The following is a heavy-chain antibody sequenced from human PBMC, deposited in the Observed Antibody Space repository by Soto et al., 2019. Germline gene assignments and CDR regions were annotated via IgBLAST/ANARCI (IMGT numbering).Heavy chain of an antibody. CDR2: MNPQTGNT. Sequence: VASVKVCCKASGYTFTRYDITWVRQATGQGLEWMGWMNPQTGNTAYAEKFQGRVTMTRSTSINTAYMELSGLRSEDTAVYYCARLSEESSSSNYYYFYMDVWGKGSTVTVSS. CDR3: ARLSEESSSSNYYYFYMDV. J-gene: IGHJ6*03. CDR1: GYTFTRYD. V-gene: IGHV1-8*01. D-gene: IGHD6-6*01.